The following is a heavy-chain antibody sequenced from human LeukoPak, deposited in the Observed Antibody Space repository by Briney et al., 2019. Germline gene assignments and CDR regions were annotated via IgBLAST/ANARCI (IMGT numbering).Heavy chain of an antibody. J-gene: IGHJ3*02. D-gene: IGHD4-17*01. CDR3: AREYGFMTTVFHAFDI. CDR1: GGSFSGYY. Sequence: SETLSLTCAVYGGSFSGYYWSWIRQPPGKGLEWIGLIYHSGSTYYNPSLKSRVTISVDTSKNQFSLKLSSVTAADTAIYYCAREYGFMTTVFHAFDIWGQGTMVTVSS. CDR2: IYHSGST. V-gene: IGHV4-34*01.